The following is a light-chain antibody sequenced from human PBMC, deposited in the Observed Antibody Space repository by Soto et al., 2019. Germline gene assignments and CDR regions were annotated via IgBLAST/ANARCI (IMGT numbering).Light chain of an antibody. CDR2: EVV. J-gene: IGLJ1*01. CDR3: KSYAGSNTYV. V-gene: IGLV2-8*01. CDR1: KNDIGVYDF. Sequence: QSGLTQPPSASGSPGQSVTISCTGTKNDIGVYDFVSWYQHHPGKAPRLTIYEVVQRPSGVPDRFSGSTSGNTASLTVSGLQAADEADYFCKSYAGSNTYVFGGGTKVTVL.